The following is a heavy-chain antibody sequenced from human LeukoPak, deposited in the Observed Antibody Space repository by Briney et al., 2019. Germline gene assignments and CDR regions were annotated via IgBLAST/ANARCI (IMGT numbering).Heavy chain of an antibody. D-gene: IGHD3-22*01. CDR3: ARDQGGYYDPAHAFDI. J-gene: IGHJ3*02. V-gene: IGHV4-30-2*01. CDR2: IYHSGST. Sequence: KPSETLSLTCAVSGGSISSGGYSWSWIRQPPGKGLEWIGYIYHSGSTYYNPSLKSRVTISVDRSKNQFSLKLSSVTAADTAVYYCARDQGGYYDPAHAFDIWGQGTMVTVSS. CDR1: GGSISSGGYS.